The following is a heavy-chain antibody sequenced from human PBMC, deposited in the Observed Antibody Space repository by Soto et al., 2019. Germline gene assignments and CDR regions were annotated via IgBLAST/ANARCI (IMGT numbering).Heavy chain of an antibody. J-gene: IGHJ4*02. CDR2: IKDDGSVK. Sequence: GGSLRLSCAASGFTFSNFWMSWVRQAPGKGLEWVAGIKDDGSVKYYVVSVKGRFTISRDNAKYSLYLQMDSLRADDTAVYYCARDSNTAPRSSDYWGPGALVTVSS. V-gene: IGHV3-7*01. D-gene: IGHD5-18*01. CDR3: ARDSNTAPRSSDY. CDR1: GFTFSNFW.